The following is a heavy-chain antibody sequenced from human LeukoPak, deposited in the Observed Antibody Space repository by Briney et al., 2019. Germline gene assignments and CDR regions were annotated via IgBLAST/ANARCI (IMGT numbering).Heavy chain of an antibody. D-gene: IGHD3-3*01. CDR3: ARVVIDFWSGYYTTYYSDY. V-gene: IGHV1-18*01. CDR2: ISAYNGNT. CDR1: GYTFASYG. J-gene: IGHJ4*02. Sequence: ASVKVSCKASGYTFASYGISWVRQAPGQGLEWMGWISAYNGNTNYAQKLQGRVTMTTDTSTSTAYMELRSLRSDDTAVYYCARVVIDFWSGYYTTYYSDYWGQGTLVTVSS.